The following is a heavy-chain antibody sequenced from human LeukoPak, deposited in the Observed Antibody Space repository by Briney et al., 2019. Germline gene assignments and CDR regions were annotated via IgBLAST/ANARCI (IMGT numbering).Heavy chain of an antibody. Sequence: PSETLSLTCAVYGGSFSGYYWSWIRQPPGKGLEWIGEINHSGSTNYNPSLKSRVTISVDTSKNQFSLKLSSVTAADTAVYYCARAAHDFWSGYSYYFDYWGQGTLVTVSS. D-gene: IGHD3-3*01. V-gene: IGHV4-34*01. CDR2: INHSGST. CDR1: GGSFSGYY. J-gene: IGHJ4*02. CDR3: ARAAHDFWSGYSYYFDY.